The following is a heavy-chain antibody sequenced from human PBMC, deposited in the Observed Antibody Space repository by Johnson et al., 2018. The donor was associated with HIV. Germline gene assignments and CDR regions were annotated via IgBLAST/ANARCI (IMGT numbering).Heavy chain of an antibody. Sequence: MQLVESGGGLVQPGGSLRLSCAASGFTFSSYWMSWVRQAPGKGLEWVANIKQDGSEKYYVDSVKGRFTISRDNAKNSLYLQMNSLRAEDTAVYYCARDRDSIVGVPYAFDIWGQGTMVTVSS. CDR3: ARDRDSIVGVPYAFDI. J-gene: IGHJ3*02. CDR1: GFTFSSYW. CDR2: IKQDGSEK. D-gene: IGHD1-26*01. V-gene: IGHV3-7*05.